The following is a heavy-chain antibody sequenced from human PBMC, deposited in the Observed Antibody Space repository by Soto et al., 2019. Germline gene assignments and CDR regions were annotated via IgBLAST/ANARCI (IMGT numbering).Heavy chain of an antibody. D-gene: IGHD1-26*01. V-gene: IGHV4-34*01. J-gene: IGHJ4*02. Sequence: SETRSLTCAVYGGSFSGYYWSWIRQPPGKGLEWIGEINHSGSTNYNPSLKSRVTISVDTSKNQFSLKLSSLTAADTAVYYCGRGAEFRKRRGDQNSAWDVWGRGTQFPFSA. CDR2: INHSGST. CDR3: GRGAEFRKRRGDQNSAWDV. CDR1: GGSFSGYY.